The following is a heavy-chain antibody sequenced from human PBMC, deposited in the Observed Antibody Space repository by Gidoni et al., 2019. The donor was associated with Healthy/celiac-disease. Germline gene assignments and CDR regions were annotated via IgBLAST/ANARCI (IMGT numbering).Heavy chain of an antibody. CDR3: TTELPYGDYGPSDY. D-gene: IGHD4-17*01. Sequence: EVQLVESGGGLVKPGGSLRLSCAASGFTFSNAWMSWVRQAPGKGLEWVGRIKSKTDGGTTDYAAPVKGRFTISRDDSKNTLYLQMNSLKTEDTAVYYCTTELPYGDYGPSDYWGQGTLVTVSS. V-gene: IGHV3-15*01. CDR1: GFTFSNAW. CDR2: IKSKTDGGTT. J-gene: IGHJ4*02.